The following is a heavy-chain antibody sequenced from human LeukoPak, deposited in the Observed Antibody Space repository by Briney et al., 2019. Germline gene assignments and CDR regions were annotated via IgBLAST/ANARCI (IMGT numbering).Heavy chain of an antibody. D-gene: IGHD2-2*02. CDR1: GDTINNNLYY. Sequence: SETLSLTCSVSGDTINNNLYYWDWIRQPPGKGLEWIGEINHSGSTNYNPSLKSRVTISVDTSKNQFSLKLSSVTAADTAVYYCARGRIVVVPAAILVSYYYYYGMDVWGQGTTVTVSS. CDR3: ARGRIVVVPAAILVSYYYYYGMDV. V-gene: IGHV4-39*07. J-gene: IGHJ6*02. CDR2: INHSGST.